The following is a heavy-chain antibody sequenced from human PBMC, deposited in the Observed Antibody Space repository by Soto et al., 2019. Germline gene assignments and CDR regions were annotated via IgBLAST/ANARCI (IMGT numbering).Heavy chain of an antibody. V-gene: IGHV1-2*02. D-gene: IGHD6-19*01. CDR3: AREASAVISLDY. CDR2: FNPNSGDT. Sequence: PSVKVSCKASGYIFTAYSMHWVRQAPGQGLEWVGWFNPNSGDTIYAQKFQGRVTLTGDTSISTAYMELYSLTSDDTAVYYCAREASAVISLDYWGQGTLVTVSS. J-gene: IGHJ4*02. CDR1: GYIFTAYS.